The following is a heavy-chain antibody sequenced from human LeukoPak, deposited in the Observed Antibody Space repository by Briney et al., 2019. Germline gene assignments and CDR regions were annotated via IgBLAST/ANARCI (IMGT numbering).Heavy chain of an antibody. CDR1: GLTFSSYS. J-gene: IGHJ3*02. V-gene: IGHV3-21*01. D-gene: IGHD3-10*01. CDR3: AGPYGSGGAFDI. Sequence: GGSLRLSCAASGLTFSSYSMNWVRQAPGKGLEWVSSISSSSSYIYYADSVKGRFTISRDNAKNSLYLQMNSLRAEDTAVYYCAGPYGSGGAFDIWGQGTMVTVSS. CDR2: ISSSSSYI.